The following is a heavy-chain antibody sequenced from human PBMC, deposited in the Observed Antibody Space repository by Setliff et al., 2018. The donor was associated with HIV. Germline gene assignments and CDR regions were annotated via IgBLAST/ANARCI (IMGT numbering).Heavy chain of an antibody. CDR2: INSDGSST. J-gene: IGHJ4*02. D-gene: IGHD3-22*01. CDR3: ARVRAYYYDSRGYPDY. Sequence: PGGSLRLSCAASGFTFSSNWMHWVRQAPGKGLLWVSHINSDGSSTTYADSVKGRFTISRDNAKNTLYLQMNSLRAEDTAVYYCARVRAYYYDSRGYPDYWGQGTLVTVSS. CDR1: GFTFSSNW. V-gene: IGHV3-74*03.